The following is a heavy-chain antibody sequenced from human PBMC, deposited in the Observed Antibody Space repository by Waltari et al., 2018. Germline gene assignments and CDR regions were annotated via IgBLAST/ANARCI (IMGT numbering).Heavy chain of an antibody. D-gene: IGHD2-15*01. Sequence: QVQLVQSGAEVKKPGSSVKVSCKASGGTFSSSAISWVRQAPGQGLEWMGGIIPIFGTANYAQKFQGRVTITTDESTSTAYTELSSLRSEDTAVYYCARGPEGADIFDYWGQGTLVTVSS. V-gene: IGHV1-69*05. J-gene: IGHJ4*02. CDR2: IIPIFGTA. CDR3: ARGPEGADIFDY. CDR1: GGTFSSSA.